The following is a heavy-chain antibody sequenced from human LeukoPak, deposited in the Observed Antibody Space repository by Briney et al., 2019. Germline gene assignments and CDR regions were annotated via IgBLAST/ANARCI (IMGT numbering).Heavy chain of an antibody. J-gene: IGHJ4*02. CDR2: IYYNGTT. V-gene: IGHV4-39*07. CDR1: GGSISSYY. Sequence: SETLSPTCTVSGGSISSYYWGWIRQPPGNGLEWIGSIYYNGTTYYSPSLKSRVTISVDTSKSQVSLNLNSVTAADTAMYYCACEILTGYYVSDYWGQGTLVIVSS. D-gene: IGHD3-9*01. CDR3: ACEILTGYYVSDY.